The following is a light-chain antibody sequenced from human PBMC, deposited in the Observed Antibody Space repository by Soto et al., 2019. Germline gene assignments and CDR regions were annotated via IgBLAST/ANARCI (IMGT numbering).Light chain of an antibody. V-gene: IGKV1-39*01. CDR1: QSISSY. Sequence: DIQMTQSPSSLSASVGDRVTITCRASQSISSYLNWYQQKPGKAPKLLIYAASSLQSGVPSRFSGSGSGTDFTLTISSLQPDDFATYYCQQHYSYRTFGQGTKVDIK. CDR2: AAS. CDR3: QQHYSYRT. J-gene: IGKJ1*01.